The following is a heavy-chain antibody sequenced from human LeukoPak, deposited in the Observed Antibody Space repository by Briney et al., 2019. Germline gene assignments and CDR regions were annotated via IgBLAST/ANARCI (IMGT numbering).Heavy chain of an antibody. V-gene: IGHV3-21*01. J-gene: IGHJ4*02. CDR1: GFTFSRYN. CDR3: ARDPPLGSCSTISCPHLDY. CDR2: ISSSSSFI. Sequence: GGSLRLSCAASGFTFSRYNMNWVRQAPGKGLEWVSYISSSSSFIYSADSVKRRFTISRDNAKNSLYLQMNSLRAEDTSVYYCARDPPLGSCSTISCPHLDYWGQGTLVTVSS. D-gene: IGHD2-2*01.